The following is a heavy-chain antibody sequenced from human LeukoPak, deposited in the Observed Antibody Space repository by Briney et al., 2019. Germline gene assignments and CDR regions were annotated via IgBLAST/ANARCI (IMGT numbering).Heavy chain of an antibody. CDR1: GYTFTGYY. Sequence: ASVKVSCKASGYTFTGYYMHWVRQAPGQGLEWMGWFNPNSGGTNYAQKFQGRVTMTSDTSISTAYMELSRLRSDDTAMYYCLTMIVVVTNSWGQGTLVTVSS. D-gene: IGHD3-22*01. CDR3: LTMIVVVTNS. V-gene: IGHV1-2*02. J-gene: IGHJ4*02. CDR2: FNPNSGGT.